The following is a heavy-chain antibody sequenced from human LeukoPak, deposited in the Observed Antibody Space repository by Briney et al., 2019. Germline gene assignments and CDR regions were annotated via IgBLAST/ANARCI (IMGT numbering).Heavy chain of an antibody. J-gene: IGHJ4*02. CDR2: ISGSGGNT. CDR1: GFTFSSYA. Sequence: PGGSLRLSCAASGFTFSSYAMSWVGQAPGKWLEWVSAISGSGGNTYYADSVKGRFTIPRDNSKNTLYLQMNSLRAEDTAVYYCARDRGSYYGGGFDYWGQGTLVTVSS. D-gene: IGHD1-26*01. V-gene: IGHV3-23*01. CDR3: ARDRGSYYGGGFDY.